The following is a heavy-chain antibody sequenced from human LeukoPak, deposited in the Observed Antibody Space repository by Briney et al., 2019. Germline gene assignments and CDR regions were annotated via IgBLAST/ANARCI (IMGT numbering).Heavy chain of an antibody. V-gene: IGHV1-8*01. CDR1: GYTFTSND. CDR3: ARLVGCGSTNCYSPDNWFDP. CDR2: INPNSGST. D-gene: IGHD2-2*01. J-gene: IGHJ5*02. Sequence: ASVKVSCKASGYTFTSNDINWVRQATGHGLEWMGWINPNSGSTDSAQKFQGRVTMTANTSISTAYMELNNLRSEDTAVYYCARLVGCGSTNCYSPDNWFDPWGQGTLVTVSS.